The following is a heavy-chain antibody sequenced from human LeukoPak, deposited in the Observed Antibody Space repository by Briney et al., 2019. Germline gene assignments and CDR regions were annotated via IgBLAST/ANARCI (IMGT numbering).Heavy chain of an antibody. CDR3: ARQMNTVTADY. V-gene: IGHV4-39*01. CDR1: GGSISSSSYL. J-gene: IGHJ4*02. CDR2: TFYSGST. D-gene: IGHD4-17*01. Sequence: SETLSLTCTVSGGSISSSSYLWGWIRQPPGKGLEWIGSTFYSGSTYYNPSLNSRVTISIDTSKNQFSLRLSSVTAADTAVYYCARQMNTVTADYWGQGTLVTVSS.